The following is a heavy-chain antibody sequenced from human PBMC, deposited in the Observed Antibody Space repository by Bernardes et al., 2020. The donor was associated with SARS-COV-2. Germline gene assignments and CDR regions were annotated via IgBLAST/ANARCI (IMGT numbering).Heavy chain of an antibody. CDR1: GFTVSVYW. Sequence: GGSLRLSCAASGFTVSVYWMHWVRQAPGKGLVWVARVNSDGSRITYADSVKGRFTISRDNAKNTLYLQMNSLRAEDTAVYSCAREEGYVLGLSYHYYGMDVWGQGTTVTFSS. J-gene: IGHJ6*02. CDR3: AREEGYVLGLSYHYYGMDV. CDR2: VNSDGSRI. D-gene: IGHD5-12*01. V-gene: IGHV3-74*03.